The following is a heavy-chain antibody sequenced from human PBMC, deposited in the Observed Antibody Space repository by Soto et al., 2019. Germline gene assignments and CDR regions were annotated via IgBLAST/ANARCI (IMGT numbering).Heavy chain of an antibody. CDR1: GYTFTGYY. V-gene: IGHV1-2*04. D-gene: IGHD6-13*01. CDR2: INPNSGGT. Sequence: ASVKVSCKASGYTFTGYYMHWVRQAPGQGLEWMGWINPNSGGTNYAQKFQGWVTMTRDTSISTAYMELSRLRSDDTAVYYCAREKIYSSSEYYFDYWGQGTLVTVSS. CDR3: AREKIYSSSEYYFDY. J-gene: IGHJ4*02.